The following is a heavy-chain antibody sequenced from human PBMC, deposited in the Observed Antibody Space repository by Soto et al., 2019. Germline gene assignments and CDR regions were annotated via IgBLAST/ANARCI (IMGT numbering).Heavy chain of an antibody. CDR1: GGTFSSYA. J-gene: IGHJ4*02. Sequence: GASVKVSCKASGGTFSSYAISWVRQAPGQGLEWMGGIIPIFGTANYAQKFQGRVTITADESTSTAYMELSSLRSEDTAVYYCASGSGVTMVRGAYGFFDYWGQGTLVTVSS. D-gene: IGHD3-10*01. V-gene: IGHV1-69*13. CDR3: ASGSGVTMVRGAYGFFDY. CDR2: IIPIFGTA.